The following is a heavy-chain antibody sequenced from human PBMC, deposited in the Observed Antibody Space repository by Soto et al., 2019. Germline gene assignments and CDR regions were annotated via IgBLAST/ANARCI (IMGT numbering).Heavy chain of an antibody. V-gene: IGHV1-69*01. D-gene: IGHD2-2*01. CDR2: IIPIFGTA. CDR1: GGTFSSYA. CDR3: ARAPLGYCSSTSCRTLGMDV. J-gene: IGHJ6*02. Sequence: QVQLVQSGAEVKKPGSSVKVSCKASGGTFSSYAISWVRQAPGQGLEWMGGIIPIFGTANYAQKFQGRVTITADESTSTAYMELSSLRSEDTAVYYCARAPLGYCSSTSCRTLGMDVWGQGTTVTVSS.